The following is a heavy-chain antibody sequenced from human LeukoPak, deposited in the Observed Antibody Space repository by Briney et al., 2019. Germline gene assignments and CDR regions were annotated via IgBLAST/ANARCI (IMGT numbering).Heavy chain of an antibody. J-gene: IGHJ3*02. CDR3: ARPSITIFGVDPGASDI. CDR1: GGTFSSYA. D-gene: IGHD3-3*01. CDR2: IIPIFGTA. V-gene: IGHV1-69*05. Sequence: SVKVSCKASGGTFSSYAISWVRQAPGQGLEWMGRIIPIFGTANYAQKFQGRVTITTGESTSTAYMELSSLRSEDTAVYYCARPSITIFGVDPGASDIWGQGTMVTVSS.